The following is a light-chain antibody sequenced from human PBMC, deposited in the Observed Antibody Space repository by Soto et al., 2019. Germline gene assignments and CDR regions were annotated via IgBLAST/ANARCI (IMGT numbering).Light chain of an antibody. CDR2: RNN. J-gene: IGLJ3*02. CDR3: AAWGSGV. CDR1: SSNIGSNY. Sequence: QLVLTQPPSASGTPGQRVTISCSGSSSNIGSNYVYWYQQLPGTAPKLLIYRNNQRPSGVPDRFSGSKSGTSASLAISGLRSEDEADYYCAAWGSGVFGGGTKVTVL. V-gene: IGLV1-47*01.